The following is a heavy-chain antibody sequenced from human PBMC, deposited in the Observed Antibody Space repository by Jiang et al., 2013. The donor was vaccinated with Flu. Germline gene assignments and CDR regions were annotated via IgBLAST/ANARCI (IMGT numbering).Heavy chain of an antibody. V-gene: IGHV4-39*07. J-gene: IGHJ4*02. Sequence: GLVKPSETLSLTCTVSGGSISSSSYYWGWIRQPPREGAGVDWEYLLYGSTYYNPSLKSRVTISVDTSKNQFSLKLGSVTAADTAVYYCARDQASYDYIWGTYRYTSPFDYWGQGTLVTVSS. CDR1: GGSISSSSYY. D-gene: IGHD3-16*02. CDR3: ARDQASYDYIWGTYRYTSPFDY. CDR2: LLYGST.